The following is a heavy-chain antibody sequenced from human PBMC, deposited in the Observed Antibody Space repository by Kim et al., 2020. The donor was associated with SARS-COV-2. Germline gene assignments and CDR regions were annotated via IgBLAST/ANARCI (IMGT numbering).Heavy chain of an antibody. J-gene: IGHJ4*02. CDR1: GGSISSYY. CDR2: IYYSGST. V-gene: IGHV4-59*13. D-gene: IGHD3-16*02. CDR3: ARFWGSYRYYFDY. Sequence: SETLSLTCTVSGGSISSYYWSWIRQPPGKGLEWIGYIYYSGSTNYNPSLKSRVTISVDTSKNQFSLKLSSVTAADTAVYYCARFWGSYRYYFDYWGQGTLVTVSS.